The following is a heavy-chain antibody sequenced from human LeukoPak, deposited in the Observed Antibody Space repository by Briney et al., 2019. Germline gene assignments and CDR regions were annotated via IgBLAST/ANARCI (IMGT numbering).Heavy chain of an antibody. J-gene: IGHJ4*02. D-gene: IGHD3-10*01. CDR1: GVTVSSIY. CDR3: ATLKGWYGEGCFDC. V-gene: IGHV3-53*01. CDR2: IYPDGRT. Sequence: GGSLRLSCAASGVTVSSIYMGWVRQAPGKGLDWVSVIYPDGRTYYTESVKGRFTISRDSSENSLFLQMNSLRAKDTAVYYCATLKGWYGEGCFDCWGQGTLVTVSS.